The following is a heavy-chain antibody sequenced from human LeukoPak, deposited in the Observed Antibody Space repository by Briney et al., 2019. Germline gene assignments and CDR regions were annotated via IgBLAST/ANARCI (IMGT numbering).Heavy chain of an antibody. CDR3: ARGRGHYYYYMDV. CDR1: GLTFSSYA. J-gene: IGHJ6*03. D-gene: IGHD6-25*01. Sequence: GRSLRLSCAASGLTFSSYAMHWVRQAPGKGLEWVAVISYDGSNKYYADSVKGRFTISRDNSKNTLYLQMNSLRAEDTAVYYCARGRGHYYYYMDVWGKGTTVTVSS. CDR2: ISYDGSNK. V-gene: IGHV3-30*01.